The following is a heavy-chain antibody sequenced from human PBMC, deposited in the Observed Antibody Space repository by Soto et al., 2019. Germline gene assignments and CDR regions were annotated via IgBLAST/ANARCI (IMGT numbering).Heavy chain of an antibody. CDR3: ARDNSGSYYAHFQH. V-gene: IGHV1-69*12. D-gene: IGHD1-26*01. J-gene: IGHJ1*01. CDR1: GGTFSSYA. Sequence: QVQLVQSGAEVKKPGSSVKVSCKASGGTFSSYAISWVRQAPGQGLEWMGGIIPIFGTANYAQKFQGRVTXIASEXXSTAYMELSSLRSEDTAVYYCARDNSGSYYAHFQHWGQGTLVTVSS. CDR2: IIPIFGTA.